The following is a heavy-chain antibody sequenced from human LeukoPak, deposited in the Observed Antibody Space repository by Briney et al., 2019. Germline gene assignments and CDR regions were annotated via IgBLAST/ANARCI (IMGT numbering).Heavy chain of an antibody. CDR3: ARHFDFWSAYYGMDV. J-gene: IGHJ6*02. Sequence: SVKVSCKASGGTFSSYAISWVRQAPGQGLEWMGGIIPIFGTANYAQKFQGRVTITADESASTAYMELSSLRSEDTAVYYCARHFDFWSAYYGMDVWGQGTTVTVSS. CDR2: IIPIFGTA. CDR1: GGTFSSYA. V-gene: IGHV1-69*13. D-gene: IGHD3-3*01.